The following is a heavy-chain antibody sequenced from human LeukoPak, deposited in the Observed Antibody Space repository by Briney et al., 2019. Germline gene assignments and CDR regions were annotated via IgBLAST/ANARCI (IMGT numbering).Heavy chain of an antibody. V-gene: IGHV3-30-3*01. CDR1: GFTFSSYA. J-gene: IGHJ4*02. D-gene: IGHD3-3*01. CDR2: ISYDGSNK. Sequence: GGSLRLSCAASGFTFSSYAMHWVRQAPGKGLEWVAVISYDGSNKYYADSVKGRFTISRDNSKNTFYLQMNSVRVEDTAVYYCARDGGRSGCAHWGQGAVATVSS. CDR3: ARDGGRSGCAH.